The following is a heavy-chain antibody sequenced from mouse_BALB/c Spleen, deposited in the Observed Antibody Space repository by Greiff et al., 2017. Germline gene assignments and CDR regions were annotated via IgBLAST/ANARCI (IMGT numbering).Heavy chain of an antibody. J-gene: IGHJ4*01. Sequence: VKVVESGPGLVQPSQSLSITCTVSGFSLTSYGVHWVRQSPGKGLECLGVIWSGGSTDYNAAFISRLSISKDNSKSQVFFKMNSLQANDTAIYYCARHYGYGYAMDYWGQGTSVTVSS. CDR1: GFSLTSYG. D-gene: IGHD1-2*01. CDR3: ARHYGYGYAMDY. V-gene: IGHV2-2*02. CDR2: IWSGGST.